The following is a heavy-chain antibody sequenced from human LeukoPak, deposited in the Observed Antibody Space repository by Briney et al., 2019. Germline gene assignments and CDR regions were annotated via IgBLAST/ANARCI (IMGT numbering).Heavy chain of an antibody. J-gene: IGHJ4*02. D-gene: IGHD3-10*01. V-gene: IGHV1-69*04. CDR2: IIPILGIA. Sequence: SVKVSCKASGYTFTSYYMHWVRQAPGQGLEWMGRIIPILGIANYAQKFQGRVTITADKSTSTAYMELSSLRSEDTAVYYCARDAGSYWGQGTLVTVSS. CDR1: GYTFTSYY. CDR3: ARDAGSY.